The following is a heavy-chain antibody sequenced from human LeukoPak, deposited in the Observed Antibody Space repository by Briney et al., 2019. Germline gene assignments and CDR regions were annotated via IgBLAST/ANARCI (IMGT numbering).Heavy chain of an antibody. CDR1: GGSISSSSYY. D-gene: IGHD3-22*01. CDR3: ARLSGYYDSSGYYYAPQTFDY. Sequence: SETLSLTCTVSGGSISSSSYYWGWIRQPPGKGLEWIGSIYYSGSTYYNPSLKSRVTISVDTSKNQFSLKLSSVTAADTAVYYCARLSGYYDSSGYYYAPQTFDYWGQGTLVTVSS. V-gene: IGHV4-39*07. CDR2: IYYSGST. J-gene: IGHJ4*02.